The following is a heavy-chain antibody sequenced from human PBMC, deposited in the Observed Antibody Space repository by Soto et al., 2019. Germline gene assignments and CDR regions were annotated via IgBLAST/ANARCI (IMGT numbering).Heavy chain of an antibody. V-gene: IGHV4-59*01. CDR3: GRSLGYSSNWYVDY. CDR1: GGSISSYY. CDR2: IYYSGST. Sequence: QVQLQESGPGLVKPSETLSLTCTVSGGSISSYYWSWIRQSPGKGLEWIGYIYYSGSTKYNPSLKSRVTISVDTSKSQFSLKLSAVTAADTAVYYCGRSLGYSSNWYVDYWGQGTLVTVSS. D-gene: IGHD6-13*01. J-gene: IGHJ4*02.